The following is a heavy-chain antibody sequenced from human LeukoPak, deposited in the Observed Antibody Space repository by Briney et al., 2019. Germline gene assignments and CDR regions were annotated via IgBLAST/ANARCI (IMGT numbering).Heavy chain of an antibody. CDR2: IHTGSSPT. J-gene: IGHJ6*03. Sequence: PGGSLRLSCEGSGFTFSSYEMNWVRQAQGKGLEWVSYIHTGSSPTSYADSVKGRFTIARDNAKNSLYLQMNSLRAEDTAVYYCARVRSYFYYYYMDVWGKGTMVTVSS. CDR1: GFTFSSYE. CDR3: ARVRSYFYYYYMDV. V-gene: IGHV3-48*03. D-gene: IGHD3-10*01.